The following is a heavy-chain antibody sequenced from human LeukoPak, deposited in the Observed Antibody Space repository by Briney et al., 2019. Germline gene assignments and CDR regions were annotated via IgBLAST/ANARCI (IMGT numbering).Heavy chain of an antibody. CDR2: IIPIFGTA. J-gene: IGHJ4*02. CDR1: GGTFSSYA. D-gene: IGHD3-3*01. CDR3: ARGPTVLRFLEWLLKPLDY. V-gene: IGHV1-69*13. Sequence: SVKVSCKASGGTFSSYAISWVRQAPGQGLEWMGGIIPIFGTANYAQKFQGRVTITADESTSTAYMELSSLRSEGTAVYYCARGPTVLRFLEWLLKPLDYWGQGTLVTVSS.